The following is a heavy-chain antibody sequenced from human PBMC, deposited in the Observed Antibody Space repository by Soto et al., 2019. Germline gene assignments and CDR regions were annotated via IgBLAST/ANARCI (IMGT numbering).Heavy chain of an antibody. V-gene: IGHV3-23*01. CDR1: GFPCNSYV. CDR2: SSGGGSNT. J-gene: IGHJ4*02. CDR3: AKDSNKYSSSLRGRYFDY. D-gene: IGHD6-6*01. Sequence: PGGSLRLSCAASGFPCNSYVMSWVRQAPGKGLEWVSGSSGGGSNTFYADSVKGRFTISRDNSKNTLLLQMNNLGAEDTAVYYCAKDSNKYSSSLRGRYFDYWGQGIGVTVSS.